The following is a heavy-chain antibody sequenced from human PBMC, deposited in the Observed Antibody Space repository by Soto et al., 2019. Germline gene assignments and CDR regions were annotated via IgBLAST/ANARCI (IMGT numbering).Heavy chain of an antibody. CDR1: GYTFTGYY. CDR3: ARDLSGGWPHLRGHGMDV. D-gene: IGHD3-10*01. V-gene: IGHV1-2*04. Sequence: QVQLVQSGAEVKKPGASVKVSCKASGYTFTGYYMHWVRQAPGQGLAWMGWINPHSGGTNDAQKFQGWVTMTRDTSIRQAYMELSRLRADDKAVYYGARDLSGGWPHLRGHGMDVWGQGTPGNFSS. CDR2: INPHSGGT. J-gene: IGHJ6*02.